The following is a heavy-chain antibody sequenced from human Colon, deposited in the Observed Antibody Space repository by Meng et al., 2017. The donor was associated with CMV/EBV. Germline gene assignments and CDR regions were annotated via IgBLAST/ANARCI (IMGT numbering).Heavy chain of an antibody. V-gene: IGHV3-23*01. D-gene: IGHD2-15*01. Sequence: GESLKISCVASGFTFRNSAMRWVCQALGKGLEWVSSISGSGGDKFYADSVRGRFTISRDNFKDTVYLEMNGLGAEDTAVYYCTKGVSGPLYYFDHGGQGMQVTVSS. CDR2: ISGSGGDK. J-gene: IGHJ4*02. CDR1: GFTFRNSA. CDR3: TKGVSGPLYYFDH.